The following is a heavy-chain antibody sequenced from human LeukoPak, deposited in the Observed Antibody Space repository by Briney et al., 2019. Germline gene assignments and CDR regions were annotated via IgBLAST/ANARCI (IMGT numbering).Heavy chain of an antibody. D-gene: IGHD3-10*01. CDR1: GFTFSSYD. J-gene: IGHJ4*02. CDR3: ARGKYYSWYYFDY. V-gene: IGHV3-48*03. Sequence: PGGSLRIYCAASGFTFSSYDMNWVRQGPGKGLEWVSYISSSGSTIYYADSVKGRFTISRDNAKNSLYLQMNSLRAEDTAVYYCARGKYYSWYYFDYWGQGTLVTVSS. CDR2: ISSSGSTI.